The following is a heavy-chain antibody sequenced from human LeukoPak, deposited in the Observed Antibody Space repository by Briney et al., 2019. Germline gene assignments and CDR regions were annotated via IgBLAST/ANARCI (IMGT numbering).Heavy chain of an antibody. D-gene: IGHD3-22*01. CDR3: ARGSPYYYDSSGYYPYVFDY. V-gene: IGHV4-59*01. J-gene: IGHJ4*02. Sequence: SETLSLTCTVSGGSIRGYYWSWIRQPPGKGLEWIGYIYSSGSTNYNPSLKSRVTISVDTSKNQFSLKLSSVTAADTAVYYCARGSPYYYDSSGYYPYVFDYWGQGTLVTVSS. CDR1: GGSIRGYY. CDR2: IYSSGST.